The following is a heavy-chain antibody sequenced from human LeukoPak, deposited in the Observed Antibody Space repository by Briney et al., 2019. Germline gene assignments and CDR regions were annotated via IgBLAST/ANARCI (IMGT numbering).Heavy chain of an antibody. CDR1: GFTFSSYE. V-gene: IGHV3-48*03. Sequence: PGGSLRLSCAASGFTFSSYEMNWVRQAPGKGLEWVSYISGSGTTIYYADSVKARFTISRDNAKNSLYLQMNSLRAEDTAVYYCARGKYAFDIWGQGTMVTVSS. CDR3: ARGKYAFDI. J-gene: IGHJ3*02. CDR2: ISGSGTTI.